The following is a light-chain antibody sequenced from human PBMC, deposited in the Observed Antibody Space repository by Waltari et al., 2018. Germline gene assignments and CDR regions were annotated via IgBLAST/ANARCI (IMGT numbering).Light chain of an antibody. J-gene: IGKJ1*01. CDR1: QSLGRY. Sequence: EVVLTQSPGTLSLSPGERATLSCRACQSLGRYIVWYQQRPGQAPRLLIYAASSRAPGIPDRFSGSWFGTDFSLTISRLEPEDFAVYYCQNHERLPATFGQGTKVEIK. V-gene: IGKV3-20*01. CDR2: AAS. CDR3: QNHERLPAT.